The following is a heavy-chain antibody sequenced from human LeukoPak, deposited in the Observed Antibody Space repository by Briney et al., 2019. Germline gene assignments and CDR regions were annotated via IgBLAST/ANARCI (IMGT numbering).Heavy chain of an antibody. J-gene: IGHJ4*02. CDR3: TRDLPYSSSWESIDY. CDR2: ISAYNGNT. D-gene: IGHD6-13*01. CDR1: GYTFTSYG. V-gene: IGHV1-18*01. Sequence: ASVKVSCKASGYTFTSYGINWVRQAPGQGPEWMGWISAYNGNTKYAQNLQGRVTMTTDTSTSTAYMELRSLRSDDTAVYYCTRDLPYSSSWESIDYWGQGTLVTVSS.